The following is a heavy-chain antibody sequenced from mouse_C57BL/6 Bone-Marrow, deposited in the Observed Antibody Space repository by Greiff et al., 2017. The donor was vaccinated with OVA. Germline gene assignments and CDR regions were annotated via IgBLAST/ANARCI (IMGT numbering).Heavy chain of an antibody. V-gene: IGHV5-4*01. Sequence: EVKLMESGGDLVKPEGSLKLSCAASGFTFSSYGMSWVRQTPEKRLEWVATISDGGSYTYYPDNVKGRFTISRDNAKNNLYLQMSHLKSEDTAMYYCARDGTWYFDYWGQGTTLTVSS. CDR2: ISDGGSYT. J-gene: IGHJ2*01. CDR1: GFTFSSYG. D-gene: IGHD1-1*02. CDR3: ARDGTWYFDY.